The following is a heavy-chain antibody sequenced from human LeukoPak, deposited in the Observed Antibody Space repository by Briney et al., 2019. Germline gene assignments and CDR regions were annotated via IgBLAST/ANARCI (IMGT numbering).Heavy chain of an antibody. CDR2: INHSGST. J-gene: IGHJ4*02. D-gene: IGHD6-13*01. CDR1: GGSFSGYY. V-gene: IGHV4-34*01. Sequence: PSETLSLTCAVYGGSFSGYYWSWIRQPPGKGLEWIGEINHSGSTNYNPSLESRVTISVDTSKNQFSLKLSSVTAADTAVYYCARGKSRSSSWYVYWGQGTLVTVSS. CDR3: ARGKSRSSSWYVY.